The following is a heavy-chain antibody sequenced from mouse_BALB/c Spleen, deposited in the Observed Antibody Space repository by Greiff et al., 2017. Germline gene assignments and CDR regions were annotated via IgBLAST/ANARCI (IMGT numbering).Heavy chain of an antibody. Sequence: VQLQQSAAELARPGASVKMSCKASGYTFTSYTMHWVKQRPGQGLEWIGYINPSSGYTEYNQKFKDKTTLTADKSSSTAYMQLSSLTSEDSAVYYCARFVYYGNYSYWYFDVWGAGTTVTVSS. CDR3: ARFVYYGNYSYWYFDV. CDR1: GYTFTSYT. CDR2: INPSSGYT. D-gene: IGHD2-1*01. V-gene: IGHV1-4*02. J-gene: IGHJ1*01.